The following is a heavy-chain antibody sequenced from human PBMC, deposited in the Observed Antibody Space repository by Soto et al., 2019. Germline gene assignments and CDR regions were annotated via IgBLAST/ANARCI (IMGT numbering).Heavy chain of an antibody. V-gene: IGHV4-34*01. J-gene: IGHJ5*02. CDR2: NNHSGST. CDR3: ARGRRFLELRNWFDP. Sequence: PSETLSLTCAVYGGSFSGYYWSWIRQPPGKGLEWIGENNHSGSTNYNPSLKSRVTISVDTSKNHFSLMLSSVTAAVTAVYYCARGRRFLELRNWFDPWGQGTLVTVSS. CDR1: GGSFSGYY. D-gene: IGHD3-3*01.